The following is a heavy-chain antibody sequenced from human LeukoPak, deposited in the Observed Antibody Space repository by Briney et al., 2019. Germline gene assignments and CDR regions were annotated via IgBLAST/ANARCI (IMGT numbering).Heavy chain of an antibody. V-gene: IGHV3-49*04. CDR1: GFTFSGSA. D-gene: IGHD3-22*01. Sequence: GGSLRLSCAASGFTFSGSAMHWVRQAPGEGLEWVGFIRSKAYGGTTEYAASVKGRFTISRDDSKSIAYLQMNSLKTEDTAVYYCTSPYDSSGFSSDYWGQGTLVTVSS. J-gene: IGHJ4*02. CDR3: TSPYDSSGFSSDY. CDR2: IRSKAYGGTT.